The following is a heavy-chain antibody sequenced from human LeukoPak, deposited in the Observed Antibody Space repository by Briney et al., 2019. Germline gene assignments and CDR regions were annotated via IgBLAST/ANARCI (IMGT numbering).Heavy chain of an antibody. Sequence: GASVKVSCKASGYTFTSYDINWVRQATGQGLEWMGWMNPNSGNTGYAQKFQGRVTMTRNTSISTAYMELSSLRSEDTAVYYCARGTACLYYYYMDVWGKGTTVTVSS. CDR2: MNPNSGNT. CDR3: ARGTACLYYYYMDV. D-gene: IGHD5/OR15-5a*01. CDR1: GYTFTSYD. J-gene: IGHJ6*03. V-gene: IGHV1-8*01.